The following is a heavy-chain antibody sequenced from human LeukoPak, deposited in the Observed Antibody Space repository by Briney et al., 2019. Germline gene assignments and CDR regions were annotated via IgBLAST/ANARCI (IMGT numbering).Heavy chain of an antibody. J-gene: IGHJ4*02. D-gene: IGHD5-24*01. CDR3: ARDRRWLQYSDY. Sequence: GGSLRLSCAASGFAFSRYAMHWVRQAPGKGLEWVAVISYDGSNKYYADSVKGRFTISRDNSKNTLYLEMNSLRPEDTAVYYCARDRRWLQYSDYWGQGTLVTVSS. V-gene: IGHV3-30*04. CDR1: GFAFSRYA. CDR2: ISYDGSNK.